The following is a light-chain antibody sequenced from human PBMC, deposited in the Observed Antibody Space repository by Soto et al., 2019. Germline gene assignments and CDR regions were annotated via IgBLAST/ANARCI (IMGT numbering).Light chain of an antibody. J-gene: IGKJ1*01. CDR1: QSVSSSY. V-gene: IGKV3-20*01. Sequence: EIVLAQSPVTLSLSPGEIAALSCRASQSVSSSYLAWYQQQPGQAPRLLIYGASSRATGIPDRFSGSGSGTAFTLTISRLEPEDFAVYYCQKYGSSSWKFGQGTKVDIK. CDR3: QKYGSSSWK. CDR2: GAS.